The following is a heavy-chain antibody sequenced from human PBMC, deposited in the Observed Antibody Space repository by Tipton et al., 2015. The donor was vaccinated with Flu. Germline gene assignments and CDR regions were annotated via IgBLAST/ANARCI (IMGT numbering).Heavy chain of an antibody. J-gene: IGHJ4*02. V-gene: IGHV4-38-2*02. CDR2: IYLSGST. CDR3: ARDQGPGYCSGGTCSYDY. CDR1: GDSISSGHY. D-gene: IGHD2-15*01. Sequence: TLSLTCAVSGDSISSGHYWGWLRQPPGKGLEWIGSIYLSGSTYYNPSLKSRITISVDTSKNQFSLKLSSVTAADTAVYYFARDQGPGYCSGGTCSYDYWGQGSLVTVSS.